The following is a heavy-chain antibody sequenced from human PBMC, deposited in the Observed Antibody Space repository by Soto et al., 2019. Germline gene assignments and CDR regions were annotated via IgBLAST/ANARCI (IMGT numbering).Heavy chain of an antibody. CDR1: GFTFSSYA. CDR2: ISGSGGST. CDR3: AKTATAAAGARGIWFDP. Sequence: EVQLLESGGGLVQPGGSLRLSCAASGFTFSSYAMSWVRQAPGKGLEWVSAISGSGGSTYYADSVKGRFTISRDNSKNTLYLQMNSLRAEDTAVYYCAKTATAAAGARGIWFDPWGQGTLVTVSS. D-gene: IGHD6-13*01. V-gene: IGHV3-23*01. J-gene: IGHJ5*02.